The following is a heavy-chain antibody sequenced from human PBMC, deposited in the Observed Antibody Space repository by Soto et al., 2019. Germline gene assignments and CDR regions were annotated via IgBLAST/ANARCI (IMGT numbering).Heavy chain of an antibody. CDR1: GYTXTDYY. V-gene: IGHV1-2*02. CDR3: ARKVREYNFDS. D-gene: IGHD5-18*01. Sequence: SXKVSYKATGYTXTDYYLNLARQAPGQGLEWMGWVNPVTGGTKYIQRFQGRVTMTREKSINTAYMEMTGITSDDTAVYYCARKVREYNFDSWGQGTLVTVS. J-gene: IGHJ4*02. CDR2: VNPVTGGT.